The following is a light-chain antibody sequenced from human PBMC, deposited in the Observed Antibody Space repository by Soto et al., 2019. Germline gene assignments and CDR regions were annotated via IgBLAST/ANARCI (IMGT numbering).Light chain of an antibody. CDR3: LQDYSYPRT. CDR1: QSIRSY. CDR2: GAS. Sequence: IQMTQSPSSLSASVGDRVTITCRASQSIRSYLNWYQQKPGKAPKLLISGASSLQSGVPSRFSGSGSGADFTLTISSLQPEDSATYYCLQDYSYPRTFGQGTKVDIK. J-gene: IGKJ1*01. V-gene: IGKV1-6*01.